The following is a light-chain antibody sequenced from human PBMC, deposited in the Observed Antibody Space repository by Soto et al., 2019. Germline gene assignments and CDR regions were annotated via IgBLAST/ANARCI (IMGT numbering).Light chain of an antibody. Sequence: IVLTQSPDTLSLSPGERATLSCRASQSVGNNYLAWYQQKPGQAPRLLIYDASSRATGIPARFSGSGSGTDFTLTISRLEPEDFAVYYCQQCAYSPRTFGQGTKVEVK. J-gene: IGKJ1*01. V-gene: IGKV3-20*01. CDR2: DAS. CDR3: QQCAYSPRT. CDR1: QSVGNNY.